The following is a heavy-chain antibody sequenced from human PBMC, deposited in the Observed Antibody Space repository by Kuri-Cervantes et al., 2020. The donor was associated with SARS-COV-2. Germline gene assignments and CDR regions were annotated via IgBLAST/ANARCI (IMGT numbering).Heavy chain of an antibody. CDR2: IWYDGSNK. V-gene: IGHV3-30*02. J-gene: IGHJ4*02. CDR1: GFTFSRYG. Sequence: GESLKISCAASGFTFSRYGLHWVRQAPGKGLEWVAFIWYDGSNKYYGDSMKGRFTISRDNSKNTLYLQMNSLRAEDTAVYYCARGFNSNYVSAFDYWGQGTLVTVSS. CDR3: ARGFNSNYVSAFDY. D-gene: IGHD4-11*01.